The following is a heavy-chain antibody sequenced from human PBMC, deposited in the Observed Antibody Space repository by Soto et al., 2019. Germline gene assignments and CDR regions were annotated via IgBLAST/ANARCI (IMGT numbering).Heavy chain of an antibody. CDR1: GFTFSSYG. CDR2: ISYDGSNK. Sequence: GGSLRLSCAASGFTFSSYGMHWVRQAPGKGLGWVAVISYDGSNKYYADSVKGRFTISRDNSKNTLYLQVNSLRAEDTAVYYCAKGSYDSSGYYYYYYGMDVWGQGTTVTVSS. D-gene: IGHD3-22*01. V-gene: IGHV3-30*18. CDR3: AKGSYDSSGYYYYYYGMDV. J-gene: IGHJ6*02.